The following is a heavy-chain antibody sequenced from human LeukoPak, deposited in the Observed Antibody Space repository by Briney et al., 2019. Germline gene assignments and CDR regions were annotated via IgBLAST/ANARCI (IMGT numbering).Heavy chain of an antibody. J-gene: IGHJ4*02. V-gene: IGHV3-30*04. CDR1: GFSFKDYA. Sequence: GGSLRPSCAASGFSFKDYAMHWVRQSPGKGLEWVAVTSYDESTKYYVDSVRGRFTISRDNSKNTLFLQMNSLRDEDTAFYYCARDRDWLRDFDYWGQGTLVTVSS. D-gene: IGHD5-12*01. CDR2: TSYDESTK. CDR3: ARDRDWLRDFDY.